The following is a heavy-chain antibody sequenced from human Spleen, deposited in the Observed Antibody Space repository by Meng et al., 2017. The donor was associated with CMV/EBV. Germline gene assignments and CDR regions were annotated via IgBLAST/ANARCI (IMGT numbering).Heavy chain of an antibody. CDR1: GFTFSDYY. Sequence: GESLKISCAASGFTFSDYYMSWIRQAPGKGLEWVSYISSSGSTIYYADSVKGRFTISRDNAKNSLYLQMNSLRAEDTAVYYCARELDDCSSTSCYVGRTNWFDPWGQGTLVTVSS. V-gene: IGHV3-11*04. D-gene: IGHD2-2*01. CDR3: ARELDDCSSTSCYVGRTNWFDP. J-gene: IGHJ5*02. CDR2: ISSSGSTI.